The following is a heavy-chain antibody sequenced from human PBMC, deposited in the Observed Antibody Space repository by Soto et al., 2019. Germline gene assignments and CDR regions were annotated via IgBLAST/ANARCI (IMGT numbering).Heavy chain of an antibody. J-gene: IGHJ3*02. CDR3: ATRYGDFFADAFDI. D-gene: IGHD4-17*01. CDR2: FDPEDGET. Sequence: ASVKVSCKVSGYTLTELSMHWVRQAPGKGLEWMGGFDPEDGETIYAQKFQGRVTMTEDTSTDTAYMELSSLRSEDTAVYYCATRYGDFFADAFDIWGQGRMVTVSS. CDR1: GYTLTELS. V-gene: IGHV1-24*01.